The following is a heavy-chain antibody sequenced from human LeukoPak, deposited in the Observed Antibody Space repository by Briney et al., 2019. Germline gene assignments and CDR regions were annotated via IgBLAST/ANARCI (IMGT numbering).Heavy chain of an antibody. Sequence: SQTLSLTCAISWDSVSSNSAAWNWIRQSPSRGLEWLGRTYYRSKWYNDYAVSVKSRITINPDTSKNQFSLQLNSVTPEDTAVYYCARGKIIAVAYTQTFDYWGQGTLVTVSS. CDR2: TYYRSKWYN. J-gene: IGHJ4*02. CDR1: WDSVSSNSAA. D-gene: IGHD6-19*01. CDR3: ARGKIIAVAYTQTFDY. V-gene: IGHV6-1*01.